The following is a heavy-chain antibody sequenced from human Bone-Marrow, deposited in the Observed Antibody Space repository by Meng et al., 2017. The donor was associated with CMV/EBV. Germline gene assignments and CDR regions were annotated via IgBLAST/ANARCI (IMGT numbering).Heavy chain of an antibody. J-gene: IGHJ6*02. V-gene: IGHV3-30*02. Sequence: GESLKISCAASGFTFSSYGMHWVRQAPGKGLEWVAVIWYDGINKYYADSVKGRFTISRDNYKNTLYLQMNSLRAEDTAVYYCAKPDELLSDYYYGMDVWGQGTAVTVSS. CDR2: IWYDGINK. CDR3: AKPDELLSDYYYGMDV. D-gene: IGHD2-2*01. CDR1: GFTFSSYG.